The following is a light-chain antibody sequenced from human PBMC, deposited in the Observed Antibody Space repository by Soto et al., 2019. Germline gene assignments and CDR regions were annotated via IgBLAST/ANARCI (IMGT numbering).Light chain of an antibody. CDR2: DDN. V-gene: IGLV1-51*01. CDR3: GSWDSSLSAYV. J-gene: IGLJ1*01. CDR1: SSNTGGNS. Sequence: QSVLTQRPSVSAAPGQKVTISCSGSSSNTGGNSVSWYQQLPGTAPKLLIYDDNKRPSGIPDRFSGSKSGTSATLGITGFQTGDEADYYCGSWDSSLSAYVFGTGTKVTVL.